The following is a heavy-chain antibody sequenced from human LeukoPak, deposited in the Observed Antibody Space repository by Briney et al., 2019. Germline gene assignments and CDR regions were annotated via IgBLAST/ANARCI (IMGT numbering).Heavy chain of an antibody. Sequence: GGSLRLSCAASGFTFSSYDMHWVRQAPGKGLEWVSAIDTAGDTYYPGSVKGRFTISRDNSKNTLYLQMNSLRAEDTAVYYCARDLLWFGEALYYGMDVWGQGTTVTVSS. CDR3: ARDLLWFGEALYYGMDV. J-gene: IGHJ6*02. CDR1: GFTFSSYD. D-gene: IGHD3-10*01. CDR2: IDTAGDT. V-gene: IGHV3-13*01.